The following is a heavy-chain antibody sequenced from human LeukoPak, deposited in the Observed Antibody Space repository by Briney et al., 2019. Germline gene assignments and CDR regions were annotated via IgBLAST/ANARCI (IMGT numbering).Heavy chain of an antibody. V-gene: IGHV5-10-1*01. CDR3: VRLDVNSCYPLFDP. D-gene: IGHD3-22*01. J-gene: IGHJ5*02. CDR1: VYRFTNYW. Sequence: GESLKISCKGSVYRFTNYWITWVRQMPGKGLEWMGRIDPRDSYTNYSPSFQGHVTFSGDKFINTVYLPWSSLKAWDTVMYYCVRLDVNSCYPLFDPWGQGTLVSVSS. CDR2: IDPRDSYT.